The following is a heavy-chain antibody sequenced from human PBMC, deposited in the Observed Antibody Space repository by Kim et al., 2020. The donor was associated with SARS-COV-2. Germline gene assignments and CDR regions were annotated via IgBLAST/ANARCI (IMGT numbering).Heavy chain of an antibody. Sequence: GGSLRLSCAASGFTFSDYYMSWIRQAPGKGLEWVSYISSSGSTIYYADSVKGRFTISRDNAKNSLYLQMNSLRAEDTAVYYCARALLLVATAMGAFDYCGHRTLVSVSP. V-gene: IGHV3-11*01. CDR2: ISSSGSTI. J-gene: IGHJ4*03. CDR3: ARALLLVATAMGAFDY. CDR1: GFTFSDYY. D-gene: IGHD5-18*01.